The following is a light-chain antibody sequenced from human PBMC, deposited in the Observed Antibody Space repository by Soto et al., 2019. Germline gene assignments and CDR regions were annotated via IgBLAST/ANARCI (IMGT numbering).Light chain of an antibody. Sequence: ETVMTQSPATLSVSPGERATLSCRASQSASSNLAWYQQKPGQAPRLLIYGASTRATAIPDRISGGGSGTDFTLTITGLEPEDLAVYYCQQYGSSPPFTFGQGTRLEIK. V-gene: IGKV3-20*01. CDR3: QQYGSSPPFT. CDR1: QSASSN. J-gene: IGKJ5*01. CDR2: GAS.